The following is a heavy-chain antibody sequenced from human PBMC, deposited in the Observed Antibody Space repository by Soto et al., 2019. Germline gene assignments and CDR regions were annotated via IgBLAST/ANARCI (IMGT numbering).Heavy chain of an antibody. D-gene: IGHD5-18*01. CDR1: GFTFISYG. Sequence: WGSLRLSCAASGFTFISYGMHWVRQAPGKGLEWVGFIWYDGSNDYYGDSVKGRFTVSRDNSRNTLFLQMNSLRPEDTAVYYCAKVRDTTMDMNFDYWGQGTLVTVSS. J-gene: IGHJ4*02. CDR2: IWYDGSND. V-gene: IGHV3-30*02. CDR3: AKVRDTTMDMNFDY.